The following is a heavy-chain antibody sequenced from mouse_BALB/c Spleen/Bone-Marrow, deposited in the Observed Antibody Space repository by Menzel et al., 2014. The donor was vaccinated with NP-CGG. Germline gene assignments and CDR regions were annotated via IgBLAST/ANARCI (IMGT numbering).Heavy chain of an antibody. CDR3: ARRVYYGSSYLYFDY. CDR2: IDPSDSYT. CDR1: GYTFTSYW. V-gene: IGHV1-69*02. J-gene: IGHJ2*01. Sequence: QVQLKESGAELVKPGASVKLSCKASGYTFTSYWMHWVKQRPGQGLEWIGEIDPSDSYTNYNQKFKGKATLAVDKSSSTAYMQLSSLTSEDSAVYYCARRVYYGSSYLYFDYWGQGTTLTVSA. D-gene: IGHD1-1*01.